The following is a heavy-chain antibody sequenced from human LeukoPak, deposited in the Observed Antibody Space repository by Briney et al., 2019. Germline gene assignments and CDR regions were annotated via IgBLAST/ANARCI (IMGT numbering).Heavy chain of an antibody. Sequence: ASVKVSCKASGYTFSTYTMHWVRQAPGQGPEWMGWINTNTGNPTYAQGFTGRLVFSLDTSVSTAYLQISSLKAEDTAVYYCARGNYDSSGYQTRWGQGTLVTVSS. V-gene: IGHV7-4-1*02. CDR1: GYTFSTYT. D-gene: IGHD3-22*01. J-gene: IGHJ4*02. CDR3: ARGNYDSSGYQTR. CDR2: INTNTGNP.